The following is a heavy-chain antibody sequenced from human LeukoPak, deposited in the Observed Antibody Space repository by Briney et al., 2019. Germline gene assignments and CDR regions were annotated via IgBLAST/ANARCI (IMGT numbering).Heavy chain of an antibody. Sequence: GGSLRLSRAASGFTFSGYAMSWVRQRPGKGLEWVSAISDSGGDTYFADSVKGRFTISRDNSKNTLYLQMNSLRGEDTAVYYCAKRVPYTSSSVYFDYWGQGTLVTVSS. CDR1: GFTFSGYA. CDR2: ISDSGGDT. V-gene: IGHV3-23*01. D-gene: IGHD6-6*01. CDR3: AKRVPYTSSSVYFDY. J-gene: IGHJ4*02.